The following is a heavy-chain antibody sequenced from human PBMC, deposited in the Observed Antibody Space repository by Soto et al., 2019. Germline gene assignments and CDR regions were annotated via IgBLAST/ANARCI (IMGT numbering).Heavy chain of an antibody. J-gene: IGHJ4*02. Sequence: EVQLLESGGGLVQPGGSLRLSCAVSGLSFSEYAMGWVRQAAGKGLEWVSSISDSGATSNYAASVRGRFTVSRDNSKNTLYLQMDSLRAEDTAVYYCAKVGVWGQGTLVTVSS. V-gene: IGHV3-23*01. D-gene: IGHD1-26*01. CDR2: ISDSGATS. CDR3: AKVGV. CDR1: GLSFSEYA.